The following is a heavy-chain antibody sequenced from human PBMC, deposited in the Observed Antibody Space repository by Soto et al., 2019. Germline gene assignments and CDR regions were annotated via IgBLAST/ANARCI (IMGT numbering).Heavy chain of an antibody. V-gene: IGHV4-39*01. CDR3: AKNLPRTGRFDY. Sequence: SETLSLTCTLSGASITSTTYFWAWIRLPPGKGLEWVGSIYYSGRTYYNPSLRSRVTISVDRSKNQFSLTMSSVTAADTAVYYCAKNLPRTGRFDYWGQGXSVTVYS. CDR1: GASITSTTYF. J-gene: IGHJ4*02. CDR2: IYYSGRT.